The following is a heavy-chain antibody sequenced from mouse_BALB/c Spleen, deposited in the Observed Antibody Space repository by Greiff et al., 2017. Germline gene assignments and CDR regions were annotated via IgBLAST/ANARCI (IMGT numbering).Heavy chain of an antibody. Sequence: EVQGVESGPELVKPGASVKISCKASGYSFTGYYMHWVKQSHVKSLEWIGRINPYNGATSYNQNFKDKASLTVDKSSSTAYMELHSLTSEDSAVYYCATLPHYGSSYGYWGQGTTLTVSS. CDR2: INPYNGAT. D-gene: IGHD1-1*01. V-gene: IGHV1-31*01. CDR1: GYSFTGYY. J-gene: IGHJ2*01. CDR3: ATLPHYGSSYGY.